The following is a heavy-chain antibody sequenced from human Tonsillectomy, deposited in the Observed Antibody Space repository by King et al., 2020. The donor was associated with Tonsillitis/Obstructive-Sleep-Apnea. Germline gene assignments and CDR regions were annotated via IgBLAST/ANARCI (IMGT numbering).Heavy chain of an antibody. CDR1: GGTFRSYD. D-gene: IGHD5-12*01. CDR2: IIPIFGTA. J-gene: IGHJ6*03. CDR3: ARRVATIDYYYYHYMDV. V-gene: IGHV1-69*01. Sequence: VQLVESGAEVKKPGSSVKLSCKASGGTFRSYDISWVRQAPGQGLEWMGGIIPIFGTAKYAQKFQGRVTITADESTSTAYMELSSLRSEDTAVYYCARRVATIDYYYYHYMDVWGKGTTVTVSS.